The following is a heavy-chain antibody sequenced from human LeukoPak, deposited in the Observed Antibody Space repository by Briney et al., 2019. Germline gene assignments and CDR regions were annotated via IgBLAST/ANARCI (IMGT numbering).Heavy chain of an antibody. Sequence: TGGSLRLSCAASGFTFNNYAMSWVRQAPGKGLEWVSTISGSGGSTYYADSVKGRFTISRDNSKNALYLQMNSLRAEDTAVYYCAKDLKVEWELLGISAFDIWGQGTMVTVSS. CDR3: AKDLKVEWELLGISAFDI. J-gene: IGHJ3*02. V-gene: IGHV3-23*01. CDR2: ISGSGGST. CDR1: GFTFNNYA. D-gene: IGHD1-26*01.